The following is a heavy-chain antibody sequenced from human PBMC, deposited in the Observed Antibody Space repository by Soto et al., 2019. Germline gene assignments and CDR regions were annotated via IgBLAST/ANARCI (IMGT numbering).Heavy chain of an antibody. CDR1: GFTFSSYA. CDR3: AKARGSSGWGDWFDP. D-gene: IGHD6-19*01. J-gene: IGHJ5*02. V-gene: IGHV3-23*01. Sequence: GGSLRLSCAASGFTFSSYAMSWVRQAPGKGLEWVSAISGSGGSTYYADSVKGRFTISRDNSKNTLYLQMNSLRAEDTAVYYCAKARGSSGWGDWFDPWGQGTLVTVSS. CDR2: ISGSGGST.